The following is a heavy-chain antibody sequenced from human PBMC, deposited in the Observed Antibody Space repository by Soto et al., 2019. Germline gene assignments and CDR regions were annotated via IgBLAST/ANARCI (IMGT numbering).Heavy chain of an antibody. D-gene: IGHD2-2*01. CDR2: ISPYNGLT. CDR1: GYSFTSYG. V-gene: IGHV1-18*01. Sequence: QVQLVQSAAEVKKTGASVKVSCKASGYSFTSYGISWVRRAPGQGLEWMGWISPYNGLTQFVQRFQGRVSMTTDTSTKTAYMELRNLRSDDTAHYYCARDLTIVPATHPRLENYGMDVWGQGTTVIVSS. CDR3: ARDLTIVPATHPRLENYGMDV. J-gene: IGHJ6*02.